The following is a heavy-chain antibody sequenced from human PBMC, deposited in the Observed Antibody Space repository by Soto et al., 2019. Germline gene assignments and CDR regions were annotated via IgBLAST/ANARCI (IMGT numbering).Heavy chain of an antibody. CDR3: AKVGVGKVAPTTSGVTSPENWFDP. J-gene: IGHJ5*02. CDR2: ISGSGGST. CDR1: GFTFSSYA. Sequence: GGSLRLSCAASGFTFSSYAMSWVRQAPGKGLEWVSAISGSGGSTYYADSVKGRFTISRDNSKNTLYLQMNSLRAEDTAVYYCAKVGVGKVAPTTSGVTSPENWFDPWGQGTLVTVSS. V-gene: IGHV3-23*01. D-gene: IGHD5-12*01.